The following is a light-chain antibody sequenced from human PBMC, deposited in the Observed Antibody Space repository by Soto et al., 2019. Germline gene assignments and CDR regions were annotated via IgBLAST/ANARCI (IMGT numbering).Light chain of an antibody. CDR2: EVS. V-gene: IGLV2-14*01. J-gene: IGLJ1*01. CDR1: NSDVGGYNY. Sequence: QSALTQPASVSGSPGQSITISCTGTNSDVGGYNYVSWYQQHPGKAPKVMIYEVSNRLSGVSNRFSGSKSGNTASLTISGLQAEDEADYYCSSYTSSSTLAVFGTGTKVTVL. CDR3: SSYTSSSTLAV.